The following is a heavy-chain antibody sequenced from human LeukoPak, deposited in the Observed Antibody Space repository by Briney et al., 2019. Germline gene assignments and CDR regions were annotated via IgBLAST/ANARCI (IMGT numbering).Heavy chain of an antibody. D-gene: IGHD2-2*02. CDR2: MNPNSGNT. CDR3: ARGYHSPVAIGINYPLGAFDI. CDR1: GYTFTSYD. Sequence: ASVKVSCKASGYTFTSYDINWVRQATGQGLEWMGWMNPNSGNTGYAQKFQGRVTMTRNTSISTAYMELSSLRSEDTAVYYCARGYHSPVAIGINYPLGAFDIWGQGTMVTVSS. V-gene: IGHV1-8*01. J-gene: IGHJ3*02.